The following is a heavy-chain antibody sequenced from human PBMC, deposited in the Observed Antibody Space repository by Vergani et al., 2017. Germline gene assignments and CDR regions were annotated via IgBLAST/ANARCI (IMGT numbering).Heavy chain of an antibody. CDR1: NSSINSNYY. V-gene: IGHV4-38-2*01. J-gene: IGHJ4*02. Sequence: QVQLQESGPGLVQPAETLSLTCVVSNSSINSNYYWGWLRQSPGKRLEWIVYVSHSGSTFSNPSLKSRVTISVDKSKKLISLILNSVTAADTAVYYCVCDAINYDVLTGYYIGLDSWGQGTLVTVSS. D-gene: IGHD3-9*01. CDR2: VSHSGST. CDR3: VCDAINYDVLTGYYIGLDS.